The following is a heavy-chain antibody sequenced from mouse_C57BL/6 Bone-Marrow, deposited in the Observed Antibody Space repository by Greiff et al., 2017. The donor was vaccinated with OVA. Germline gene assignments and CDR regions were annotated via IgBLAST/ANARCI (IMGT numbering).Heavy chain of an antibody. CDR2: IRSKSNNYAT. CDR1: GFSFNTYA. CDR3: VRSPGNSYAMDY. D-gene: IGHD2-1*01. J-gene: IGHJ4*01. Sequence: GGGLVQPKGSLKLSCAASGFSFNTYAMNWVRQAPGKGLEWVARIRSKSNNYATYYADSVKDRFTISRDDSESMLYLQMNNLKTEDTAMYYCVRSPGNSYAMDYWGQGTSVTVSS. V-gene: IGHV10-1*01.